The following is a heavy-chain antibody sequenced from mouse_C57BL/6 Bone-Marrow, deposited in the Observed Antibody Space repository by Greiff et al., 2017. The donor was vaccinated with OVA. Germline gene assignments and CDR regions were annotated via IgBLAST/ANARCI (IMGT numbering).Heavy chain of an antibody. V-gene: IGHV5-17*01. CDR1: GFTFSDYG. Sequence: EVQRVESGGGLVKPGGSLKLSCAASGFTFSDYGMHWVRQAPEQGLEWVAYISSGSSTSYYADTVKGRFTISRDNANNTLFLQMTSLRSEDKAMYYCARRTGGYCFDYWGQGTTLTVAS. J-gene: IGHJ2*01. CDR2: ISSGSSTS. CDR3: ARRTGGYCFDY. D-gene: IGHD4-1*01.